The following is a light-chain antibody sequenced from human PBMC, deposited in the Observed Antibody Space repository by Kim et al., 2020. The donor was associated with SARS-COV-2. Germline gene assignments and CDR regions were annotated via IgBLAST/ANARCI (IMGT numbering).Light chain of an antibody. CDR3: QVWDSSSDPRV. CDR2: YDS. Sequence: PGKTARITLGGNNIGRKSVHWYQQKPGQAPVLVIYYDSDRPSGIPERFSGSNSGNTATLTISRVEAGDEADYYCQVWDSSSDPRVFGTGTKVTVL. V-gene: IGLV3-21*04. CDR1: NIGRKS. J-gene: IGLJ1*01.